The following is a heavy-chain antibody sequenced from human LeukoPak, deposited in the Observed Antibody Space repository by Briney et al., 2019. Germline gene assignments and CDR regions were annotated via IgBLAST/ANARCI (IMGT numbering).Heavy chain of an antibody. Sequence: PGRSLRLSCPASGFVFSTSVMHWLRQAPGKGLEWVALIWHDGSDIYYSDSVKGRFTISRDNSKNTLYLQTHSLTTEDTAVYYCVKDHLVRGVMASWGQGTLVTVSS. J-gene: IGHJ5*02. V-gene: IGHV3-33*03. CDR3: VKDHLVRGVMAS. D-gene: IGHD3-10*01. CDR2: IWHDGSDI. CDR1: GFVFSTSV.